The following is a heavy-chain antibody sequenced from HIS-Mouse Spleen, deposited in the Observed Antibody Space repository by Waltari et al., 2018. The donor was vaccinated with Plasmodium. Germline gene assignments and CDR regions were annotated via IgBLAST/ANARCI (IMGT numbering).Heavy chain of an antibody. J-gene: IGHJ3*02. Sequence: QVQLQQWGAGLLKPSETLSLTCAVYGGSFSGYYWSWIRQPPGKGREWMGEINHRGSTNYNPSLKSRVTISVDTSKNQFSLKLSSVTAADTAVYYCARAPIRDAFDIWGQGTMVTVSS. D-gene: IGHD3-9*01. V-gene: IGHV4-34*01. CDR1: GGSFSGYY. CDR3: ARAPIRDAFDI. CDR2: INHRGST.